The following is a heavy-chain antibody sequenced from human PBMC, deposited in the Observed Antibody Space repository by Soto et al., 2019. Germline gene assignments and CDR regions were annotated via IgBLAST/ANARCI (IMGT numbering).Heavy chain of an antibody. Sequence: GASVKVSCKASGYTFTGYYMHWVRQAPGQGLEWMGWINPNSGGTNYAQKFQGRVTMTRDTSISTAYMELSRLRSDDTAVYYCARDSGYDLFAFDIWGQGTMVTVSS. CDR2: INPNSGGT. CDR3: ARDSGYDLFAFDI. J-gene: IGHJ3*02. D-gene: IGHD5-12*01. CDR1: GYTFTGYY. V-gene: IGHV1-2*02.